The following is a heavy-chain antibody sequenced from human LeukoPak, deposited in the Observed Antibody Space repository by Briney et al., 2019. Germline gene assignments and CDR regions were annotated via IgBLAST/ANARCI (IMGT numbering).Heavy chain of an antibody. CDR3: ARSSSWSCTDY. Sequence: GGSLRLSCEASGFTFSSYWMHWVRQAPGKGLVWVSRIDSDGSSTNYADSVKGRFTISRDNAKNTLYLQMNSLRAEDTAAYYCARSSSWSCTDYWGQGTLVTVSS. CDR2: IDSDGSST. D-gene: IGHD6-13*01. J-gene: IGHJ4*02. CDR1: GFTFSSYW. V-gene: IGHV3-74*01.